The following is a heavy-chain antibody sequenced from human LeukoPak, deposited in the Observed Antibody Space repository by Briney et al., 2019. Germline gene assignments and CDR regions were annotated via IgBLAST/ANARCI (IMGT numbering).Heavy chain of an antibody. V-gene: IGHV4-39*01. CDR2: ISDSGNT. Sequence: SETLSLTCTVSGGSISSRSYYWGWIRQPPGKGLEWIGKISDSGNTYYSPSLRSRVTISIDMSKNQFSLKLSSVTATDTAVYYCARGEKVLDYLDYWGQGTLVTVSS. CDR3: ARGEKVLDYLDY. CDR1: GGSISSRSYY. D-gene: IGHD3-16*01. J-gene: IGHJ4*02.